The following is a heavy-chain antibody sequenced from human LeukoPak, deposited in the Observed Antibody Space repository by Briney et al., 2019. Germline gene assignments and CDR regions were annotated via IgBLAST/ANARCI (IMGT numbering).Heavy chain of an antibody. V-gene: IGHV1-3*01. CDR1: GYTFASYA. CDR2: INAGNGNT. D-gene: IGHD3-22*01. J-gene: IGHJ4*02. Sequence: GASVKVSCKASGYTFASYAMHWVRQAPGQRLEWMGWINAGNGNTKYSQKFQGRVTITRDTSASTAYMELSSLRSEDTAVYYCATTYYYDSSGYSYFDYWGQGTLVTVSS. CDR3: ATTYYYDSSGYSYFDY.